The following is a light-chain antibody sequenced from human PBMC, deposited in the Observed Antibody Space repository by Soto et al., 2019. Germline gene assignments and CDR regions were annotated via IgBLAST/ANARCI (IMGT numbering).Light chain of an antibody. Sequence: EIVLTQSPATLSLSPGERATLSCRASQSVSRYLAWCQQKPGQAPRLLIYDASNRATGIPARFSGSGSGTDFTLTISSLEPEDFAVYYCQQRSNWPPLTFGGGTKVEIK. CDR1: QSVSRY. CDR2: DAS. V-gene: IGKV3-11*01. J-gene: IGKJ4*01. CDR3: QQRSNWPPLT.